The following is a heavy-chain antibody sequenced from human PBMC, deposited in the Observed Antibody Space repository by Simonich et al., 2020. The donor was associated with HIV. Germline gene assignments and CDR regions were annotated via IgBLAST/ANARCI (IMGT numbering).Heavy chain of an antibody. CDR3: ARRSGYDLDY. Sequence: QVQLQQWGAGLLKPSETLSLTCAVYGGSFSGYDWNWIRKPPGKGLEWSGKIDHSESNNYNPSLKSRVTISVDTSKNQFSLKLSSVTAADTAVYYCARRSGYDLDYWGQGTLVTVSS. CDR1: GGSFSGYD. D-gene: IGHD5-12*01. CDR2: IDHSESN. J-gene: IGHJ4*02. V-gene: IGHV4-34*01.